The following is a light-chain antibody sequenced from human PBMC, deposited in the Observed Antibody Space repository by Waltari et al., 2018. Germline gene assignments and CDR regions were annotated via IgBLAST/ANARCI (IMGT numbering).Light chain of an antibody. CDR1: SSNIGIDP. V-gene: IGLV1-44*01. J-gene: IGLJ3*02. CDR3: AAWDDSLDGWV. CDR2: SSD. Sequence: QSVLTQPPSASGTPGQRVTISCSGSSSNIGIDPVSWYQHLPGTAPKLLIHSSDQRPSGAPDRFSGSKSGTTASLAISGLQSEDEAAYYCAAWDDSLDGWVFGGGTKLTVL.